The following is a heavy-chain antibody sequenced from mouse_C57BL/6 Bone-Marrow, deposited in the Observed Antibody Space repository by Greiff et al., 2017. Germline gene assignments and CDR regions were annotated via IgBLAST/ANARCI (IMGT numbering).Heavy chain of an antibody. CDR3: AISPVMKDAMDY. CDR2: ISNGGGST. CDR1: GFTFSDYY. Sequence: EVKLVESGGGLVQPGGSLKLSCAASGFTFSDYYMYWVRQTPEKRLEWVAYISNGGGSTYYPDTVKGRFTISRDNAKNTLYLQMSRLMSEDTAMYYCAISPVMKDAMDYWGQGTSVPVSS. V-gene: IGHV5-12*01. J-gene: IGHJ4*01. D-gene: IGHD2-3*01.